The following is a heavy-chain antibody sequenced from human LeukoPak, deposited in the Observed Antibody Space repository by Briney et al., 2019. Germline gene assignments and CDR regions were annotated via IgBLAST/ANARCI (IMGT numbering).Heavy chain of an antibody. J-gene: IGHJ4*02. V-gene: IGHV1-3*01. CDR3: ARSSYGYFPRVDY. CDR2: INAGNGNT. CDR1: GYTFTSYA. Sequence: GASVKVSCKASGYTFTSYAMHWVRQAPGQRLEWLGWINAGNGNTKYSQKFQGRVTITRDTSASTAYMELSSLRSEDTAVYYCARSSYGYFPRVDYWGQGTLVTVSS. D-gene: IGHD5-18*01.